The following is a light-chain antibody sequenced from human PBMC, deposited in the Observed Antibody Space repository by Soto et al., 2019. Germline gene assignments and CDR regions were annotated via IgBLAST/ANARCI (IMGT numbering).Light chain of an antibody. CDR3: QQSGT. J-gene: IGKJ1*01. CDR2: KAS. CDR1: QSISRY. Sequence: DIQMTQSPSTLSASVGDRVTITCRASQSISRYLAWYQQKPGKAPKLLIYKASSLDSGVPSRFSGSGSGTEFTLTISSLQPDDFATYYCQQSGTFGQGTKVEIK. V-gene: IGKV1-5*03.